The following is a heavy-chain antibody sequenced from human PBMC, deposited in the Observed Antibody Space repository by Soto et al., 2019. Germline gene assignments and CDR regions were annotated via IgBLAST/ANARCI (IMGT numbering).Heavy chain of an antibody. D-gene: IGHD3-16*01. CDR1: GSSFGSSA. CDR2: IIPVFDKA. V-gene: IGHV1-69*01. J-gene: IGHJ3*01. Sequence: QVQLVQSGADVKKPGSSVKVSCKTSGSSFGSSAISWVRQAPAQGLEWMGEIIPVFDKANYAQNFQDRLTITADESTGTVFMQLSSLRSDDTAVYFCARLRRDWGDAFELWGQGTVVTVSS. CDR3: ARLRRDWGDAFEL.